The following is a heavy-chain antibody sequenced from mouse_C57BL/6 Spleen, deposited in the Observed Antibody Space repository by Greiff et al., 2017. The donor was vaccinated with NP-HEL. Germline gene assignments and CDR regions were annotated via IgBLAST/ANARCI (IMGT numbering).Heavy chain of an antibody. D-gene: IGHD4-1*01. J-gene: IGHJ2*01. Sequence: LVESGAELARPGASVKMSCKASGYTFTSYTMHWVKQRPGQGLEWIGYINPSSGYTKYNQKFKDKATLTADKSSSTAYMQLSSLTSEDSAVYYCARSLGRTYFDYWGQGTTLTVSS. CDR1: GYTFTSYT. CDR3: ARSLGRTYFDY. V-gene: IGHV1-4*01. CDR2: INPSSGYT.